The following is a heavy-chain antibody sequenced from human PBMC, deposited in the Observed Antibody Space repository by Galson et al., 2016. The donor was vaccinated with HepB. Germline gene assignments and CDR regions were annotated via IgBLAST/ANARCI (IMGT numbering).Heavy chain of an antibody. V-gene: IGHV3-33*01. D-gene: IGHD2-21*02. Sequence: SLRLSCAASGFTFSSYGMHWVRQAPGKGLEWVAVIWYDGSNKYYADSVKGRFTISRDNSKNTLYLQMNSLRAEDTAVYYFARDRFPRVTRGRNWFDPWGQGTLVTVSS. CDR1: GFTFSSYG. CDR2: IWYDGSNK. J-gene: IGHJ5*02. CDR3: ARDRFPRVTRGRNWFDP.